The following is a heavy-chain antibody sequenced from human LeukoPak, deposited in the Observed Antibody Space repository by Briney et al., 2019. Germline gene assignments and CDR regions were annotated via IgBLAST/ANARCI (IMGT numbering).Heavy chain of an antibody. CDR3: TKGDTSLLRRYYFDL. CDR1: GFTFSNYA. J-gene: IGHJ4*02. D-gene: IGHD1-26*01. V-gene: IGHV3-23*01. CDR2: VSGSGIIS. Sequence: PGGSLRLSCAVSGFTFSNYAMNWVRQAPGKGLEWVSSVSGSGIISFYADSVKGRFIISRDNSENTVLLQMNSLTAEDTAVYYCTKGDTSLLRRYYFDLWGQGTLVTASS.